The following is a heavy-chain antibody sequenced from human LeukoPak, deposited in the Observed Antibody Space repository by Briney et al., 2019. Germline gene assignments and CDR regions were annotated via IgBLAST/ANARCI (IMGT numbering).Heavy chain of an antibody. Sequence: GGSLRLSCAASRFTFSSYAMSWVRLTPGRGLEWVSVISTGGDNTYYTDSVKGRFTISRDNSKNTFYPQMNSLRAEDTAIYYCARDRSLDGGNSNGYFDSWGQGTLVTVSS. D-gene: IGHD4-23*01. J-gene: IGHJ4*02. CDR2: ISTGGDNT. CDR1: RFTFSSYA. CDR3: ARDRSLDGGNSNGYFDS. V-gene: IGHV3-23*01.